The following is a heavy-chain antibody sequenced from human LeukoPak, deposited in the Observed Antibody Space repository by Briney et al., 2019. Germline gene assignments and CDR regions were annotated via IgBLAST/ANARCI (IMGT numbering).Heavy chain of an antibody. CDR3: ARGEVYAHDAFDI. V-gene: IGHV4-34*01. J-gene: IGHJ3*02. D-gene: IGHD2-8*01. Sequence: SSETLSLTCAVYGGSFSGYYWSWIRQPPGKGLEWIGEINHSGSTNYNPSLKSRVTISVDTPKNQFSLKLSSVTAADTAVYYCARGEVYAHDAFDIWGQGTMVTVSS. CDR1: GGSFSGYY. CDR2: INHSGST.